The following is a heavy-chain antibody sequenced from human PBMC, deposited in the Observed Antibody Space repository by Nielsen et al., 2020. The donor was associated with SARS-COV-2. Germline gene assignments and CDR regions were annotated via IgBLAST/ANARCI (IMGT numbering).Heavy chain of an antibody. Sequence: WIRQPPGKGLEWVSYISSSGSTIYYADSAKGRFTISRDNAKNSLYLQMNSLRAEDTAVYYCARDLQVVVAATYSYYYYGMDVWGQGTTVTVSS. V-gene: IGHV3-11*01. D-gene: IGHD2-15*01. CDR2: ISSSGSTI. CDR3: ARDLQVVVAATYSYYYYGMDV. J-gene: IGHJ6*02.